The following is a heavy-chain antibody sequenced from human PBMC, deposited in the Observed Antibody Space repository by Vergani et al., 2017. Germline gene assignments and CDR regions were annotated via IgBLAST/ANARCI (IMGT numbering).Heavy chain of an antibody. Sequence: EVQMVESGGGLVKPGGSLRLSCVASGFTFSHYSMHWVRQAPGKGLEWVSGISGSGGFTYYADSVKGRFTISRDNSKNTMFLQMNNLRAEDTAVYYCAKEQCRYCSSTSCYNPGFDYWGQGTLVTVSS. V-gene: IGHV3-23*04. CDR1: GFTFSHYS. CDR2: ISGSGGFT. D-gene: IGHD2-2*02. CDR3: AKEQCRYCSSTSCYNPGFDY. J-gene: IGHJ4*02.